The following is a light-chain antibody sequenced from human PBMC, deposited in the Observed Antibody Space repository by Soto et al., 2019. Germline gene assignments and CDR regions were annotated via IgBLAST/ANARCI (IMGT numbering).Light chain of an antibody. Sequence: QSALTQPASVSGSPGQSITISCTGTNSDVGTYNLVSWYQHHPGKAPKLMIYEGSKRPSGVSDRFSASKSGNTASLTISGLQAEDEADYYCCSYATSSTLVFGGGTKLTVL. CDR1: NSDVGTYNL. CDR3: CSYATSSTLV. V-gene: IGLV2-23*01. J-gene: IGLJ2*01. CDR2: EGS.